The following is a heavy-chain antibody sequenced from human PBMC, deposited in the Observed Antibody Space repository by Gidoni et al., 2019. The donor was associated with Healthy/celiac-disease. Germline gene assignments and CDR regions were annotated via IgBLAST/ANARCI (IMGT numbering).Heavy chain of an antibody. CDR3: AKADSSGYYFFDY. J-gene: IGHJ4*02. CDR2: ISWDGGST. V-gene: IGHV3-43D*03. CDR1: GSTFDDYA. Sequence: EVQLVESGGVVVQPGGSLRLSCAASGSTFDDYAIHWVRQAPGKGLEWVSLISWDGGSTYYADSVKGRFTISRDNSKNSLYLQMNSLRAEDTALYYCAKADSSGYYFFDYWGQGTLVTVSS. D-gene: IGHD3-22*01.